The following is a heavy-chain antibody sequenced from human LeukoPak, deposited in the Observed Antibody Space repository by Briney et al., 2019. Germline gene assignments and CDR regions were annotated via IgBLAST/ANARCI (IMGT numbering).Heavy chain of an antibody. V-gene: IGHV4-34*01. CDR2: INNSGST. J-gene: IGHJ4*02. CDR3: GRVIVGATISPFDY. Sequence: SETLSLTCAVSGGSFSGYYWRWIRHPPRKGLEWIGHINNSGSTNSNPSLKSRVTISVDTSKNHLSLKLSSVTAADTAVYYCGRVIVGATISPFDYWGQGTLVTVSS. D-gene: IGHD1-26*01. CDR1: GGSFSGYY.